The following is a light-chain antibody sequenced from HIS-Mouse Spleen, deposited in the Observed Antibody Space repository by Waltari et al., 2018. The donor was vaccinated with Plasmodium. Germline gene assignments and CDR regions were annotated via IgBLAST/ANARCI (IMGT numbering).Light chain of an antibody. J-gene: IGKJ2*01. CDR3: QQSHT. CDR2: AAS. V-gene: IGKV1-39*01. CDR1: QSISSY. Sequence: DIQMTQSPSSLSASVGDRVTITCRARQSISSYLNWYQQKPGKAPKLLIYAASSLQSGVPSMFSGSGSGTDFTLTISSLQPEDFATYYCQQSHTFGQGTKLEIK.